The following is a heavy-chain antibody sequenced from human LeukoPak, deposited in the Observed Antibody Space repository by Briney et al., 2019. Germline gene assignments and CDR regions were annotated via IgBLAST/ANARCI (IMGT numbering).Heavy chain of an antibody. CDR2: INHSGST. V-gene: IGHV4-34*01. CDR3: ARTHYGSSGYYCDY. D-gene: IGHD3-22*01. Sequence: SETLSLTCAVYGGPSSGYYWRWIRQPPGKGLEWIGEINHSGSTNYNPSLKSRVTISVDTSKNQFSLKLSSVTAADTAVYYCARTHYGSSGYYCDYWGQGTLVTVSS. CDR1: GGPSSGYY. J-gene: IGHJ4*02.